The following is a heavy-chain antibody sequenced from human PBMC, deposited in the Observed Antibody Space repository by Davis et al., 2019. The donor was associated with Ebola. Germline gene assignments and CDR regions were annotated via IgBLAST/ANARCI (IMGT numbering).Heavy chain of an antibody. CDR2: INHSGRT. V-gene: IGHV4-34*01. D-gene: IGHD3-16*02. J-gene: IGHJ6*02. CDR3: ARAVSDYVWGSYRYTVYYYGMDV. Sequence: PSETLSLTCAVYGGSFSGYYWSWIRQPPGEGLEWIGEINHSGRTNYNPSLKSRVTISVDTSKNQFSLKLSSVTAADTAVYYCARAVSDYVWGSYRYTVYYYGMDVWGQGTTVTVSS. CDR1: GGSFSGYY.